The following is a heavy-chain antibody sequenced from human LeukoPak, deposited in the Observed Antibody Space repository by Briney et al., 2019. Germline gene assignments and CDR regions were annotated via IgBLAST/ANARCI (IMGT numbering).Heavy chain of an antibody. V-gene: IGHV4-59*01. D-gene: IGHD2-2*01. J-gene: IGHJ4*02. Sequence: SETLSLTCTVSGGSISGYYWSWIRQPPGKGLEWIGYIYYSGSTNHNPSLKSRVTISVDTSKNQFSLKLSSVTAADTAVYYCARTPGYVMTAFDYWGQGTLVTVSS. CDR1: GGSISGYY. CDR3: ARTPGYVMTAFDY. CDR2: IYYSGST.